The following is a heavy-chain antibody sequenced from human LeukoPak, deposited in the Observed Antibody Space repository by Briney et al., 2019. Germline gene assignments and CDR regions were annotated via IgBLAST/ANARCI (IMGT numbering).Heavy chain of an antibody. J-gene: IGHJ4*02. CDR1: GFTFSSYA. D-gene: IGHD2-2*01. Sequence: GRSLRLSCAASGFTFSSYAMHWVRQAPGKGLEWVAVILYDGSNKYYADSVKGRFTISRDNSKNTLYLQMNSLRAEDTAVYYCARMARAEYCSSTSCYVDYWGQGTLVTVSS. V-gene: IGHV3-30*04. CDR3: ARMARAEYCSSTSCYVDY. CDR2: ILYDGSNK.